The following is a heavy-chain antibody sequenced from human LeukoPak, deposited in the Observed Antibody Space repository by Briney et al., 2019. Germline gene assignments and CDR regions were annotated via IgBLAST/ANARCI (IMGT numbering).Heavy chain of an antibody. J-gene: IGHJ5*02. CDR2: IYTSGST. CDR1: GGSISSYY. CDR3: ARSITIFGVVISSWFDP. D-gene: IGHD3-3*01. V-gene: IGHV4-4*07. Sequence: PSETLSLTCTVSGGSISSYYWSWIRQPAGKGLEWIGRIYTSGSTNYNPSLKSRVTMSVDTSKSQFSLKLSSVTAADTAVYYCARSITIFGVVISSWFDPWGQGTLVTVSS.